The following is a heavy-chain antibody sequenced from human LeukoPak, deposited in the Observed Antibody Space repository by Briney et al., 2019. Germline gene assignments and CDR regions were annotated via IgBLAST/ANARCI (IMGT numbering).Heavy chain of an antibody. V-gene: IGHV1-69*13. D-gene: IGHD2-15*01. CDR3: ASGSKPLGYYYMDV. CDR2: IIPIFGTA. J-gene: IGHJ6*03. CDR1: GYTFTGYY. Sequence: SVKVSCKASGYTFTGYYMHWVRQAPGQGLEWMGGIIPIFGTANYAQKFQGRVTITADESTSTAYMELSSLRSEDTAVYYCASGSKPLGYYYMDVWGKGTTVTVSS.